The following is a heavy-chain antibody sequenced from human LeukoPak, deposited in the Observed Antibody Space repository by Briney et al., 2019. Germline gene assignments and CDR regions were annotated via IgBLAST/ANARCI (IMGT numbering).Heavy chain of an antibody. CDR1: GYTFTSYG. CDR2: ISAYNGNT. V-gene: IGHV1-18*01. Sequence: ASVKVSCKASGYTFTSYGISWVRQAPGQGLEWMGWISAYNGNTNYAQKLQGRVTMTTDTSTSTAYMELRSLRSDDTAVYYCARNGGTGGTPYYYYYYYMDVWGKGTTVTVSS. J-gene: IGHJ6*03. CDR3: ARNGGTGGTPYYYYYYYMDV. D-gene: IGHD1-14*01.